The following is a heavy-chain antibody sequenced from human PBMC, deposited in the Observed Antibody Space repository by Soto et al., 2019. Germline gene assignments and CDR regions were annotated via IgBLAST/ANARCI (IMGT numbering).Heavy chain of an antibody. V-gene: IGHV1-8*01. CDR2: MNPNSGNK. CDR1: GYTFTSYD. CDR3: ARLPLSDRGDDP. J-gene: IGHJ5*02. Sequence: ASVKVSCKASGYTFTSYDINWVRQATGQGLEWMGWMNPNSGNKGYAQKFQGRVTMTRNTSISTAYMELSSLRSEDTAVYYCARLPLSDRGDDPWGQGTLVTVSS. D-gene: IGHD3-10*01.